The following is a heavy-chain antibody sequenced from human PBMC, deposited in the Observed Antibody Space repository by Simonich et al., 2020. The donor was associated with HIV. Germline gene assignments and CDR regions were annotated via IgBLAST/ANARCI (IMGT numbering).Heavy chain of an antibody. Sequence: QVQLLQSGVEVKKPGASVKVSCKASGYTFTCYGVSMGRQAPGQGLEWRGGISADNDNTNYVQKRQGRVTMTTDTSTSTAYMELRSLRSDDTAVYYCARDDRYGDYVDYWGQGTLVTVSS. D-gene: IGHD3-16*02. V-gene: IGHV1-18*01. CDR3: ARDDRYGDYVDY. J-gene: IGHJ4*02. CDR2: ISADNDNT. CDR1: GYTFTCYG.